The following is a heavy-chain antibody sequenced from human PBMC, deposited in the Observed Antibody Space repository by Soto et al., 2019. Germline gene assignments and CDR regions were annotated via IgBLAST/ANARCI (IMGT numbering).Heavy chain of an antibody. D-gene: IGHD4-4*01. CDR3: ASDTTDYSNYDYFDY. CDR1: GFTFSSYS. J-gene: IGHJ4*02. V-gene: IGHV3-21*01. Sequence: LRLSCAASGFTFSSYSMNWVRQAPGKGLEWVASISSSSSYIYYADSVKGRFTISRDNSKNSLYLQMNSLRAEDTAVYYCASDTTDYSNYDYFDYWGQGTLVTVSS. CDR2: ISSSSSYI.